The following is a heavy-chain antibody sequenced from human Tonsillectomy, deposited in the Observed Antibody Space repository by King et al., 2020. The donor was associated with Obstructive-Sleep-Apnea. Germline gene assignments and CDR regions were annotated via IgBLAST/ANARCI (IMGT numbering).Heavy chain of an antibody. CDR1: GGSFSGYY. CDR2: INHSGST. J-gene: IGHJ4*02. Sequence: VQLQQWGAGLLKPSETLSLTCAVSGGSFSGYYWSWIRQPPGKGLEWIGEINHSGSTNYNPSLKSRVTISVDTSKNQFSLKLSSVTAADTAVYYCARGYTIFGVALNYWGQGTLVTVSS. D-gene: IGHD3-3*01. CDR3: ARGYTIFGVALNY. V-gene: IGHV4-34*01.